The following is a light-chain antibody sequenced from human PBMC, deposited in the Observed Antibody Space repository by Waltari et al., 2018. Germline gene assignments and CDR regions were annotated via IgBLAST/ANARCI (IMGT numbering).Light chain of an antibody. CDR1: QSVSSNY. CDR2: GAS. CDR3: NQCGNSPYT. Sequence: EIVLTQSPGTLSLSPGERATLSCRASQSVSSNYLAWYQQKPGQAPRLLIYGASNRATGIPDRFSGSGSGTDFTLTISRLEPEDFAVDYCNQCGNSPYTFGQGTKLEI. J-gene: IGKJ2*01. V-gene: IGKV3-20*01.